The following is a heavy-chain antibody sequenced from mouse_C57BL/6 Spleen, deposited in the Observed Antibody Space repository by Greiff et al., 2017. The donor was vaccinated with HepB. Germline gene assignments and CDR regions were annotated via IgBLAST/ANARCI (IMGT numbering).Heavy chain of an antibody. CDR1: GYSFTDYN. D-gene: IGHD1-1*01. J-gene: IGHJ1*03. CDR3: ARYPHYYGSSYWYFDV. V-gene: IGHV1-39*01. CDR2: INPNYGTT. Sequence: EVKLVESGPELVKPGASVKISCKASGYSFTDYNMNWVKQSNGKSLEWIGVINPNYGTTSYNQKFKGKATLTVDQSSSTAYMQLNSLTSEDSAVYYCARYPHYYGSSYWYFDVWGTGTTVTVSS.